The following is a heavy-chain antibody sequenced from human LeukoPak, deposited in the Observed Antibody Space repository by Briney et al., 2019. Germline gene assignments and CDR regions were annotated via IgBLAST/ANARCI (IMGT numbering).Heavy chain of an antibody. CDR1: GYTFTSYG. J-gene: IGHJ4*02. CDR3: ARDLGANDLE. CDR2: ISAYNGNT. Sequence: GASVKLSCKASGYTFTSYGTSWVRQAPGQGLEWMGWISAYNGNTNYAQKLQGRVTMTTDTSTTTAYMELRSLRSDDTDVYYCARDLGANDLEWGQGTLVTVSS. V-gene: IGHV1-18*01. D-gene: IGHD1-26*01.